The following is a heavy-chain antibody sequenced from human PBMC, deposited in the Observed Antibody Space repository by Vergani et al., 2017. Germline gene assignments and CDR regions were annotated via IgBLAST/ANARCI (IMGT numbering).Heavy chain of an antibody. V-gene: IGHV1-2*02. Sequence: QVQLVQSGAEVKKPGASVKVSCKASGYTFTGYYMHWVRQAPGQGLEWMGWINPNSGGTNYAQKFQGRVTMTRDTSISTAYMGLSRLRSDDTAVYYCARFRSWGISYNWFDPWGQGTLVTVSS. CDR2: INPNSGGT. D-gene: IGHD1-26*01. J-gene: IGHJ5*02. CDR1: GYTFTGYY. CDR3: ARFRSWGISYNWFDP.